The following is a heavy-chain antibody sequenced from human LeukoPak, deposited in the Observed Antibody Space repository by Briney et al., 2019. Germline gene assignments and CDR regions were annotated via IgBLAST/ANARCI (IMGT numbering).Heavy chain of an antibody. CDR3: ARYRESIAAAGIDY. V-gene: IGHV4-39*01. Sequence: SETLSLTCTVSGGSISSYYWSWIRQPPGKGLEWIGSIYYSGSTYYNPSLKSRVTISVDTSKNQFSLKLSSVTAADTAVYYCARYRESIAAAGIDYWGQGTLVTVSS. CDR1: GGSISSYY. D-gene: IGHD6-13*01. CDR2: IYYSGST. J-gene: IGHJ4*02.